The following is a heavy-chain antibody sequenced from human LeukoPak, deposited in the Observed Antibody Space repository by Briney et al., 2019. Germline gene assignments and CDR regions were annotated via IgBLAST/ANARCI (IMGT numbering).Heavy chain of an antibody. CDR2: FDPEDGET. CDR3: ATDGSSGWYVSY. V-gene: IGHV1-24*01. CDR1: GYTFTSYY. D-gene: IGHD6-19*01. J-gene: IGHJ4*02. Sequence: ASVKVSCKASGYTFTSYYMHWVRQAPGQGLEWMGGFDPEDGETIYAQKFQGRVTMTEDTSTDTAYMELSSLRSEDTAVYYCATDGSSGWYVSYWGQGTLVTVSS.